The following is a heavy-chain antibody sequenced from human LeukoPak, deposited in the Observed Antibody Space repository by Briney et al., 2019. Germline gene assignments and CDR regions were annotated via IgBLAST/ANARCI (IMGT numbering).Heavy chain of an antibody. Sequence: SETLSLSCAASGGSISSYYWNWIRQAAGKGLEWVGRIYSKESIDHNATLDSRVAMSVETSTNLFSLKLNSLTAADTTVYYCARERSESPGFGYDTDVWGKGTPVIV. J-gene: IGHJ6*03. CDR2: IYSKESI. D-gene: IGHD3-10*01. CDR1: GGSISSYY. CDR3: ARERSESPGFGYDTDV. V-gene: IGHV4-4*07.